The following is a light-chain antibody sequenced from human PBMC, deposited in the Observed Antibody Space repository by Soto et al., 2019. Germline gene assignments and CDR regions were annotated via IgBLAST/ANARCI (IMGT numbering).Light chain of an antibody. J-gene: IGKJ1*01. V-gene: IGKV3-11*01. CDR1: QSVSSY. Sequence: EIVLTQSPATLSFSPGERATLSCRASQSVSSYLAWYQQKPGQAPRLLIYDASNRATGIPARFSGSGSGTGFTLTIRSLETEDCAVYYCQQRSNWPPTFGQGTKVEIK. CDR2: DAS. CDR3: QQRSNWPPT.